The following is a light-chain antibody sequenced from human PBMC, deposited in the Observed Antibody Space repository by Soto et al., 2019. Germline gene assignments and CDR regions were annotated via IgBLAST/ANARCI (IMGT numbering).Light chain of an antibody. V-gene: IGLV1-40*01. CDR2: GNG. Sequence: QSALTQPPSVSGAPGQRVTISCTGSSSNIGAGYDVHWYQQLPGTAPKLLIYGNGIRPSGVPDRFSGSKSGTSASLAITGLQADDEADYYCQSYDSSLSVLYVFGAGTKVTVL. CDR3: QSYDSSLSVLYV. J-gene: IGLJ1*01. CDR1: SSNIGAGYD.